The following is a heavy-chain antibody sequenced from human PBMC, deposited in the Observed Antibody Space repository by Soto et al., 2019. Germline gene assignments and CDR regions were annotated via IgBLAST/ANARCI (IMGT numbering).Heavy chain of an antibody. CDR1: GDSISSGAYY. CDR3: VREDRGSSSSPRGTFDF. J-gene: IGHJ4*02. Sequence: QVQLQESGPGLVRPSQTLSLTCTVSGDSISSGAYYWSWIRQDPGKGLEWIGYIHYSGSTYYNPSVRSRITLSVDASKLQSCLRLRSVTAADRVVYYCVREDRGSSSSPRGTFDFWGQGALVTVSS. V-gene: IGHV4-31*03. CDR2: IHYSGST. D-gene: IGHD6-6*01.